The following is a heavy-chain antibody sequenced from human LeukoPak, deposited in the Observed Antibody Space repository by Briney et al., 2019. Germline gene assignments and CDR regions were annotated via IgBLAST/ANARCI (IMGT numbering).Heavy chain of an antibody. J-gene: IGHJ6*02. V-gene: IGHV3-30*02. D-gene: IGHD6-13*01. Sequence: GGSLRLSCAASGFTFSSYGMHWVRQAPGKGLEWVAFIRYDGSNKYYADSVRGRFTISRDNSMDTLYLQMNSLRAEDTAVYYCAREEGIAAAGTKYYYGMDVWGQGTTVTVSS. CDR1: GFTFSSYG. CDR3: AREEGIAAAGTKYYYGMDV. CDR2: IRYDGSNK.